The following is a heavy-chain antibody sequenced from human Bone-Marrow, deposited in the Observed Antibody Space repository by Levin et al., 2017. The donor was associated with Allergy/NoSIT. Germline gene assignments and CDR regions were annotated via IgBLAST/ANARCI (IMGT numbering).Heavy chain of an antibody. CDR3: AREVGYDFWSGALDI. Sequence: GGSLRLSCAASGFTVSSNYMSWVRQAPGKGLEWVSVIYSGGSTYYADSVKGRFTISRDNSKNTLYLQMNSLRAEDTAVYYCAREVGYDFWSGALDIWGQGTMVTVSS. CDR2: IYSGGST. D-gene: IGHD3-3*01. CDR1: GFTVSSNY. V-gene: IGHV3-53*01. J-gene: IGHJ3*02.